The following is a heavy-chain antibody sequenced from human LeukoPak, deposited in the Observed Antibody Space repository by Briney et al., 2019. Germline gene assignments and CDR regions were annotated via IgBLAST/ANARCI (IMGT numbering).Heavy chain of an antibody. Sequence: SETLSLTCTVSGGSISSGGYYWGWIRQPPGKGLEWIGSIYHSGSTYYNPSLKSRVTISVDTSKNQFSLKLSSVTAADTAVYYCARDPPRDGYNYEVDYFDYWGQGTLVTVSS. CDR3: ARDPPRDGYNYEVDYFDY. V-gene: IGHV4-39*07. D-gene: IGHD5-24*01. CDR1: GGSISSGGYY. J-gene: IGHJ4*02. CDR2: IYHSGST.